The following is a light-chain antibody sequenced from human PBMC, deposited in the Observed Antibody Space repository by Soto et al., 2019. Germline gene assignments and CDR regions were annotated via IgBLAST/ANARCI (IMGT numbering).Light chain of an antibody. V-gene: IGLV2-11*01. CDR3: CSYAGPYTLL. Sequence: QSALTQPRSVSGSPGQSVTISCTGTSSDVGGYNYVSWYQQQTGKAPKLMIYDVSERPSGVPDRFSGSKSGNTASLTISGLQDEDEADYYCCSYAGPYTLLFGGGTKVTVL. CDR1: SSDVGGYNY. J-gene: IGLJ2*01. CDR2: DVS.